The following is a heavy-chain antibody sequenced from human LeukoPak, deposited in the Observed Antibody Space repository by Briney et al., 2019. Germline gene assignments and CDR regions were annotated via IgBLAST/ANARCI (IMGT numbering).Heavy chain of an antibody. CDR2: TYYRSEWGH. V-gene: IGHV6-1*01. J-gene: IGHJ5*02. Sequence: SQTLSLTCAISGDSVSSTTSAWNWITQFPSRGLEWLGRTYYRSEWGHDYALSGTSRTTIDPDTSKNQFSLQLNSVTPEDTAVYYCARDILGEGSTWGQGTLVIVSS. CDR3: ARDILGEGST. CDR1: GDSVSSTTSA.